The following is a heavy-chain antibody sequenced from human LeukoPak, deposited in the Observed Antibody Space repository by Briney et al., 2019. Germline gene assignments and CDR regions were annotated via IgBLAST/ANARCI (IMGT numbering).Heavy chain of an antibody. J-gene: IGHJ3*02. CDR1: GYTFTSYD. CDR2: MNPNSGNT. CDR3: ARPGGYYDSGGYYYDAFDI. D-gene: IGHD3-22*01. Sequence: ASVKVSCKASGYTFTSYDINWVRQATGQGLEWMGWMNPNSGNTGYAQKFQGRVTMTRNTSISTAYMELSSLRSEDTAVYYCARPGGYYDSGGYYYDAFDIWGQGTMVTVSS. V-gene: IGHV1-8*01.